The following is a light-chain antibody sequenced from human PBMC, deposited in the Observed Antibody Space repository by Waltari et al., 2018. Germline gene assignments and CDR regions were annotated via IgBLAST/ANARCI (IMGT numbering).Light chain of an antibody. Sequence: QSALTQPASVSGSPGQSITISCTGTSSDVGGYNYVSWYQQHPGKAPNLMNYDVSKLPSGVSDRCFGSKSGNTSSLTISGLQADDEADYYCSSYATSSPDVSGFYVSGTGTKVTVL. V-gene: IGLV2-14*03. J-gene: IGLJ1*01. CDR2: DVS. CDR3: SSYATSSPDVSGFYV. CDR1: SSDVGGYNY.